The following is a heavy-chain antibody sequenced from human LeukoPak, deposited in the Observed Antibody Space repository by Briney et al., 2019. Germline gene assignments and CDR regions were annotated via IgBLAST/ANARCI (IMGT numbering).Heavy chain of an antibody. J-gene: IGHJ4*02. CDR1: GFIFSSYW. CDR3: VRDFGYCSGGNCYTVLDY. CDR2: INSDESNR. Sequence: GGSLRLSCAASGFIFSSYWMHWVRQAPGKGLVWVSRINSDESNRSYADSVKGRFTISRDNAKNSLFLQMNNLRAEDTAVYYCVRDFGYCSGGNCYTVLDYWGQGTLVTVSS. V-gene: IGHV3-74*01. D-gene: IGHD2-15*01.